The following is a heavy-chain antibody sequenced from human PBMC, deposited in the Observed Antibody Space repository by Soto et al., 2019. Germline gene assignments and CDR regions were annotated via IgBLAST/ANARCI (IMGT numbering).Heavy chain of an antibody. CDR3: ARGRKLLGGYGDCFDY. V-gene: IGHV4-31*03. CDR1: GGSISSGGYY. J-gene: IGHJ4*02. Sequence: QVQLQESGPGLVKPSQTLSLTCTVSGGSISSGGYYWSWIRQHPGKGLEWIGYIYYSGSTYYNPSLKSRVTISVDTSKNQFSLKLSSVTAADTAVYYCARGRKLLGGYGDCFDYWGQGTLVTVSS. CDR2: IYYSGST. D-gene: IGHD5-18*01.